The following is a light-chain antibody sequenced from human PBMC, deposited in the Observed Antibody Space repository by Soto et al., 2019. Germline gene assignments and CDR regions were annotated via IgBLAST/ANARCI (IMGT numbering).Light chain of an antibody. CDR1: QRIDRW. CDR3: QQTYSIPAVT. J-gene: IGKJ4*01. Sequence: DIQMTQSPSSLTASVGDRVTITSRSSQRIDRWLNWYQHKPGKAPKLLIYAASSLASGVPSTFAGRGSATEFTLTISSLQPEDFATYFCQQTYSIPAVTFGGGTKVDIK. V-gene: IGKV1-39*01. CDR2: AAS.